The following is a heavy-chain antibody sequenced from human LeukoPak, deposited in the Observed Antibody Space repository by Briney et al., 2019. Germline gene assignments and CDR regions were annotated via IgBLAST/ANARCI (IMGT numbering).Heavy chain of an antibody. D-gene: IGHD3-22*01. J-gene: IGHJ4*02. CDR2: TRNKANSYTT. V-gene: IGHV3-72*01. Sequence: GGSLRLSCAASGFTFSDHYMDWVRQAPGKGLEWVGRTRNKANSYTTEYAASVKGRFTISRDDSKNSLYLRMNSLKTEDTAVYYCALTYYYDSSKNYWGQGTLVTVSS. CDR3: ALTYYYDSSKNY. CDR1: GFTFSDHY.